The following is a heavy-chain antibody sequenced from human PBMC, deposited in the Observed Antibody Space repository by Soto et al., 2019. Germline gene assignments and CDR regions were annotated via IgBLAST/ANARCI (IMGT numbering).Heavy chain of an antibody. V-gene: IGHV1-18*01. CDR1: GYTLTSYG. CDR3: ARESSGSYPGGWFDP. CDR2: ISAYNGNT. Sequence: ASVKVSCKASGYTLTSYGISWVRQAPGQGLEWMGWISAYNGNTNYAQKLQGRVTMTTDTSTSTAYMELRSLRSDDTAVYYCARESSGSYPGGWFDPWGQGTLVTVSS. J-gene: IGHJ5*02. D-gene: IGHD1-26*01.